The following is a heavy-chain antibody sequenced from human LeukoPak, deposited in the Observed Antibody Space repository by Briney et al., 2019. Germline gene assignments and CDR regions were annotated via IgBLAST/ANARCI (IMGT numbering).Heavy chain of an antibody. V-gene: IGHV1-8*01. J-gene: IGHJ6*03. CDR1: GYTFTSYD. D-gene: IGHD3-10*01. CDR3: ARDRPWLLWFGELDYYYMDV. Sequence: GASVKVSCKASGYTFTSYDINWVRQATGQGLEWMGWMNPNSGNTGYAQKFQGRVTMTRNTSISTAYMELSSLRSDDTAVYYCARDRPWLLWFGELDYYYMDVWGKGTTVTISS. CDR2: MNPNSGNT.